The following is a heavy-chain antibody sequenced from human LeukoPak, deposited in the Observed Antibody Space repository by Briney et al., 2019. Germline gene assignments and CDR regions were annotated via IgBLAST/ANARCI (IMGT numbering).Heavy chain of an antibody. D-gene: IGHD3-3*01. CDR3: ARVWLTIFGVASPGVIFDY. J-gene: IGHJ4*02. CDR1: GGSISSGDYY. CDR2: IYYSGST. V-gene: IGHV4-30-4*01. Sequence: SQTLSLTCTVSGGSISSGDYYWSWIRQPPGKGLEWIGYIYYSGSTYYNPSLKSRVTISVDTSKNQFSLKLSSVTAADTAVYYCARVWLTIFGVASPGVIFDYWGQGTLVTVSS.